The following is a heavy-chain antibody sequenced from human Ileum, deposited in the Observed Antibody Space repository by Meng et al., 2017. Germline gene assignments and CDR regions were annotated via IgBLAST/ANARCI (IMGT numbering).Heavy chain of an antibody. J-gene: IGHJ5*02. D-gene: IGHD1-26*01. CDR1: GGFFRGYY. Sequence: GACLLTPSETRSPTVGLYGGFFRGYYWIRILQPPGKGLEWIGEIDHSGGTNYNPSLKNRVTISVDTSNNRFSLKLSSVKAADTALYFCARRVGATPYAYNWLDPWGQGTLVTVSS. CDR3: ARRVGATPYAYNWLDP. CDR2: IDHSGGT. V-gene: IGHV4-34*01.